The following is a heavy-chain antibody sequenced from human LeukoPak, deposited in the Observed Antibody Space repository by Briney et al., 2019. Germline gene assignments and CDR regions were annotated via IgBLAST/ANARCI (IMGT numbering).Heavy chain of an antibody. CDR3: AREEQPRVLRYFDWLLSSPNFDY. D-gene: IGHD3-9*01. CDR2: INQDGSAK. V-gene: IGHV3-7*01. CDR1: GFMFTSYW. J-gene: IGHJ4*02. Sequence: PGGSLRLSCAASGFMFTSYWMSWVRQAPGKGLEWVANINQDGSAKYYVDSVKGRFTISRDNAKNSLYLQMNSLRAEDTAVYYCAREEQPRVLRYFDWLLSSPNFDYWGQGTLVTVSS.